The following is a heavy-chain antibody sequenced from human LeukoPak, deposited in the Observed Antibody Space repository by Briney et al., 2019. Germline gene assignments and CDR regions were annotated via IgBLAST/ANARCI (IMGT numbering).Heavy chain of an antibody. J-gene: IGHJ3*02. D-gene: IGHD3-10*01. CDR2: ISSSGSTI. V-gene: IGHV3-48*03. CDR1: GFTFSSYE. Sequence: PGGSLRLSCAASGFTFSSYEMNWVRQAPGKGLEWVSYISSSGSTIYYADSVKGRFTISRDNAKNSLYLQMNSLRAEDTAVYYCARVSSGPDAFDIWGQGTMVTVSS. CDR3: ARVSSGPDAFDI.